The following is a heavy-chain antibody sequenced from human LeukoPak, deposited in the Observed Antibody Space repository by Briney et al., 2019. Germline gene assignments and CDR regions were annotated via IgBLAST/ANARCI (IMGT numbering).Heavy chain of an antibody. CDR2: ITSSSSYI. D-gene: IGHD6-19*01. Sequence: GGSLRLSCAASGFTFSHYTVNWVRQAPGKGLEWVSSITSSSSYIYYADSVKGRFTISRDNAKNSLYLQMNSLRAEDTAVYYCARDALLEWLVDREGNWFDPWGQGTLVTVSS. CDR3: ARDALLEWLVDREGNWFDP. V-gene: IGHV3-21*01. CDR1: GFTFSHYT. J-gene: IGHJ5*02.